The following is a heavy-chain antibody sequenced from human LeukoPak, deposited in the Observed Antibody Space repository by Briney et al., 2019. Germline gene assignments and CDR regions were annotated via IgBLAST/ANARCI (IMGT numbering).Heavy chain of an antibody. V-gene: IGHV1-18*01. CDR3: ASGLGGSGSYFLTFDY. D-gene: IGHD1-26*01. CDR2: ISAYNGNT. Sequence: ASVKVSCKASGYTFTSYSINWVRQAPGQGLEWMGWISAYNGNTKYAPKVQGRVTITTDTSTSTAYMELRSLRSDATAVYYCASGLGGSGSYFLTFDYWGQGTLVTVSS. CDR1: GYTFTSYS. J-gene: IGHJ4*02.